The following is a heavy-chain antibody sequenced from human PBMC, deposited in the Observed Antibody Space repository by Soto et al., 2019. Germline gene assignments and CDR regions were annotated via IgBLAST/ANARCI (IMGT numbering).Heavy chain of an antibody. Sequence: GGSLRLSRAASGFTFSTYLMSWVRQAPGKGLEWVANIKYDGSETYYVDSVKGRFTISRDNAKNSLYLQMNSLRGEDTAVYYCARYSSAWGLWGQGTLVTVSS. CDR1: GFTFSTYL. CDR2: IKYDGSET. D-gene: IGHD6-19*01. CDR3: ARYSSAWGL. V-gene: IGHV3-7*01. J-gene: IGHJ4*02.